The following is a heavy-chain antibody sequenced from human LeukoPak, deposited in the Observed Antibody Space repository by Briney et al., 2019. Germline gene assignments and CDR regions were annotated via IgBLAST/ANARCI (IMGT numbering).Heavy chain of an antibody. V-gene: IGHV3-7*01. J-gene: IGHJ4*02. CDR3: ARDGYGIDY. CDR2: IKQDGSDK. CDR1: GFSFSSYW. D-gene: IGHD2-15*01. Sequence: GGSLRLSCAASGFSFSSYWMSRVRQAPGKGLEWVANIKQDGSDKYYVDSVKGRFTISRDNAKNSVYLQMNSLRLEDTAVYYCARDGYGIDYWGQGTLVTVSS.